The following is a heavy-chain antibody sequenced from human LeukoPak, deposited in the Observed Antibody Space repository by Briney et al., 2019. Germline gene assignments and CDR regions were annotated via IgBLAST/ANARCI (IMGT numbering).Heavy chain of an antibody. CDR2: ISSRSNYI. CDR1: GFTFNTYS. V-gene: IGHV3-21*01. Sequence: GGSLRLSCAASGFTFNTYSMNWVRQAPGKGLEWVASISSRSNYINYAESVKGRFTISRDNAQNSLYLQMNSLRAEDTAVFYCARDELGIGGGSSQSGYYMDVWGKGTTVIVSS. J-gene: IGHJ6*03. CDR3: ARDELGIGGGSSQSGYYMDV. D-gene: IGHD2-15*01.